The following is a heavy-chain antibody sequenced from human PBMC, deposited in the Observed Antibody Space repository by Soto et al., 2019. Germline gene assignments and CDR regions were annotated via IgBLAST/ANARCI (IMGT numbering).Heavy chain of an antibody. Sequence: EVQLVESGGGLVQPGGSLRLSCAASGFTFSSYWMSWVRQAPGKGLEWVANIKQDGSEKYHVDSVKGRFTISRDNAKNSVFLQMSTLRAEDTAVYYCVRACNSAHCRYYFDCWGQGTLVTVSS. J-gene: IGHJ4*02. V-gene: IGHV3-7*01. D-gene: IGHD2-2*01. CDR2: IKQDGSEK. CDR3: VRACNSAHCRYYFDC. CDR1: GFTFSSYW.